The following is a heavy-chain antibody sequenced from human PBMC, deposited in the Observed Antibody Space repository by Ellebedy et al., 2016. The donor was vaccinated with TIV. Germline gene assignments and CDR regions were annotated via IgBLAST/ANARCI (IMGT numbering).Heavy chain of an antibody. J-gene: IGHJ3*02. D-gene: IGHD3-22*01. CDR1: GFTLSNYW. Sequence: GESLKISCAASGFTLSNYWMTWVRQAPGKGLEWVANIKQDGSEIYYVDSVKGRFAISRDNTKKSLYLQMNSLRAEDTALYYCAGGSGFLFDIWGQGTMVTVSS. V-gene: IGHV3-7*04. CDR2: IKQDGSEI. CDR3: AGGSGFLFDI.